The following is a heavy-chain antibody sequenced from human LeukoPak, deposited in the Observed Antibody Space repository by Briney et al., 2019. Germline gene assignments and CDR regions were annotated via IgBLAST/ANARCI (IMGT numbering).Heavy chain of an antibody. D-gene: IGHD3-9*01. CDR1: GFTFSSYG. V-gene: IGHV3-30*19. J-gene: IGHJ4*02. CDR3: ARDALTGYYSPGYYFDF. CDR2: ISYGGSNI. Sequence: PGGSLRLSCAASGFTFSSYGMHWVRQAPGKGMEWVAVISYGGSNIYYADSVKGRFTISRDNSENTLYLQMNSLRTEDTAMYYCARDALTGYYSPGYYFDFWGQGTQVTVSS.